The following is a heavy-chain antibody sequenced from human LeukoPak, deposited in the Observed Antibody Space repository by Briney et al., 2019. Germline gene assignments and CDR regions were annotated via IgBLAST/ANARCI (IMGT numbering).Heavy chain of an antibody. D-gene: IGHD3-10*01. Sequence: SETLSLTCTVSGGSISSYYWSWIRQPPGKGLEWIGYIYYSGSTNYNPSLKSRVAISVDTSKNQFSLKLSSVTAADTAVYYCARGLISRFDYWGQGTLVTVSS. CDR1: GGSISSYY. V-gene: IGHV4-59*01. CDR2: IYYSGST. CDR3: ARGLISRFDY. J-gene: IGHJ4*02.